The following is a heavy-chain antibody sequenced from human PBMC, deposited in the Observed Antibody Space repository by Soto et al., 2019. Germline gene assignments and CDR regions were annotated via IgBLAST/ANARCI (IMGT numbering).Heavy chain of an antibody. D-gene: IGHD3-22*01. CDR1: GYTFTSYG. V-gene: IGHV1-18*01. Sequence: ASVKVSCKASGYTFTSYGISWVRQAPGQGLEWMGWISAYNGNTNYAQKLQGRVTMTTDTSTSTAYMELRSLRSDDTAVYYCARVETYYYDSSGYSDWFDPWGQGTLVTVSS. J-gene: IGHJ5*02. CDR3: ARVETYYYDSSGYSDWFDP. CDR2: ISAYNGNT.